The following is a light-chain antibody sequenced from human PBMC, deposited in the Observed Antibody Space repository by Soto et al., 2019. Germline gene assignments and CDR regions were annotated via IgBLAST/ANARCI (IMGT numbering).Light chain of an antibody. V-gene: IGKV4-1*01. J-gene: IGKJ3*01. Sequence: DIVMTQSPDSLAVSLGERATINCKSSQSILYSSKNKNYLAWYQQKPGQVPKLLIYWASTRESGVPDRFSGSGSGTDFTLTISSLQAEDVAVYSCQQYYSSPFTFGPGTKVDIK. CDR1: QSILYSSKNKNY. CDR3: QQYYSSPFT. CDR2: WAS.